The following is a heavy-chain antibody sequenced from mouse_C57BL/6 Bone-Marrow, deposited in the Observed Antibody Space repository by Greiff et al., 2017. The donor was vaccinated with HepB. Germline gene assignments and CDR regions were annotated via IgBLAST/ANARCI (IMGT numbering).Heavy chain of an antibody. D-gene: IGHD1-1*01. CDR2: IDPEDGDT. CDR3: YFGSSPFAY. J-gene: IGHJ3*01. CDR1: GFTINAYY. V-gene: IGHV14-1*01. Sequence: VQLQQSGAELVSPFASVKLSCRTPGFTINAYYMHWVKHWPEQGLEWIGRIDPEDGDTEYAPKFQGKATMTADPSSNTASLQLSSLSSEETAVYYSYFGSSPFAYWGQGTLAIVSA.